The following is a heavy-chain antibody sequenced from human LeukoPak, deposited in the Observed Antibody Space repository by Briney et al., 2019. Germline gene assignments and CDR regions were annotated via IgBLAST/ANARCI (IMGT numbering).Heavy chain of an antibody. CDR2: INPNSGGT. CDR1: GYTFTGYY. V-gene: IGHV1-2*02. J-gene: IGHJ5*02. CDR3: ARPGPDTAMASVSWFDP. Sequence: GASVKVSCKASGYTFTGYYMHWVRQAPGQGLEWMGWINPNSGGTNYAQKFQGRVTMTRDTSINTAYMELSRLRTDDPAVYYCARPGPDTAMASVSWFDPWGEGTLVTVSS. D-gene: IGHD5-18*01.